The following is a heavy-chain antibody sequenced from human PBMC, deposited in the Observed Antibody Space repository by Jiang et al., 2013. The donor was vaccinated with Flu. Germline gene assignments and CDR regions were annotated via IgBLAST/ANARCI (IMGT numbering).Heavy chain of an antibody. D-gene: IGHD6-19*01. CDR3: ARGPYSSGWYDYFDY. V-gene: IGHV3-30*03. J-gene: IGHJ4*02. Sequence: GGDVVQPGRSLRLSCAASGFTFSTYGMHWVRQAPGKGLEWVALISNDGSNKYYADSVKGRFTISRDNSKNTLYLQMNSLRAEDTAVYYCARGPYSSGWYDYFDYWGQGTLVTVSS. CDR1: GFTFSTYG. CDR2: ISNDGSNK.